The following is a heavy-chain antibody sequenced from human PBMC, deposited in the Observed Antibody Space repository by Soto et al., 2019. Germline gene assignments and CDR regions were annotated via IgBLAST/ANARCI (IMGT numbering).Heavy chain of an antibody. V-gene: IGHV4-34*01. CDR1: GGSFSGYY. D-gene: IGHD3-22*01. Sequence: SETLSLTCAVYGGSFSGYYWSWIRQPPGKGLEWIGEINHSGSTNYNPSLKSRVTISVDTSKNQFSLKLSSVTAADTAVYYCARGRGVTMIVVVIHYYLDYWGQGTLVTVSS. CDR3: ARGRGVTMIVVVIHYYLDY. J-gene: IGHJ4*02. CDR2: INHSGST.